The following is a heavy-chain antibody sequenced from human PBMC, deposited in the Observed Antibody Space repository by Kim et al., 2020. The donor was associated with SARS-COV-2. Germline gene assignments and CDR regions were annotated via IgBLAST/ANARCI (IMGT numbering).Heavy chain of an antibody. CDR2: ISWNSGSI. J-gene: IGHJ4*02. CDR1: GFTFDDYA. V-gene: IGHV3-9*01. CDR3: AKDNYYDSSGYYSVIDY. D-gene: IGHD3-22*01. Sequence: GGSLRLSCAASGFTFDDYAMHWVRQAPGRGLEWVSGISWNSGSIGYADSVKGRFTISRDNAKNSLYLQMNSLRAEDTALYYCAKDNYYDSSGYYSVIDYWGQGTLVTVSS.